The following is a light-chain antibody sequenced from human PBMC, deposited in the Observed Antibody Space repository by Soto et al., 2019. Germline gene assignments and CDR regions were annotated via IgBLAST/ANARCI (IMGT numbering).Light chain of an antibody. CDR3: TAYAGRFVV. V-gene: IGLV2-8*01. CDR2: EVS. J-gene: IGLJ2*01. CDR1: SSDIGTYNY. Sequence: QSALTQPPSASGSPGQSVTISCTGTSSDIGTYNYVSWYQHHPGKAPKLIIYEVSKRPSGVPDRFSGSKSDNTASLTVSGLQAEYESTYYCTAYAGRFVVFGGGTKLTVL.